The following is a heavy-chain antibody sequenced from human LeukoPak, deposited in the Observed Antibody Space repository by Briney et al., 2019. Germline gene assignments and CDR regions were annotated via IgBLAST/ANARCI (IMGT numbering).Heavy chain of an antibody. V-gene: IGHV4-39*01. CDR3: ARPRFLEWFPFDY. CDR2: IYYSGST. Sequence: SETLSLTCTVSGGSISSSSYYWGWIRQPPGKGLEWIGSIYYSGSTYYNPSLKSRVTISVDTSKNQFSLKLSSVTAADTAVYYCARPRFLEWFPFDYWGQGTLVTVSS. CDR1: GGSISSSSYY. J-gene: IGHJ4*02. D-gene: IGHD3-3*01.